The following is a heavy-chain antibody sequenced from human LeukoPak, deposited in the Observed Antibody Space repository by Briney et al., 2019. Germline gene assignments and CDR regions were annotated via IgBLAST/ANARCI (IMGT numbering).Heavy chain of an antibody. J-gene: IGHJ6*02. Sequence: GGSLRLSCVVSGFTFSSYGMHWVRQAPGKGLEWVAVISYDGSNKYYADSVKGRFTISRDNAKNSLYLQMSNLRAEDTAVYFCARGGGLDVWGQGATVTVSS. CDR2: ISYDGSNK. D-gene: IGHD3-16*01. CDR3: ARGGGLDV. V-gene: IGHV3-30*03. CDR1: GFTFSSYG.